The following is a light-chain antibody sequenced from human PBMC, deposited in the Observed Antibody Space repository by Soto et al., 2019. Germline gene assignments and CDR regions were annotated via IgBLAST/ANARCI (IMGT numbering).Light chain of an antibody. CDR2: GIS. CDR3: QQYGGMWT. J-gene: IGKJ1*01. V-gene: IGKV3-20*01. CDR1: HTISSSY. Sequence: EIVLTQSPGTLSLSPGERATLSCRASHTISSSYLAWYQQKPGQAPRLLMYGISRRATGIPDRFSGSGSGTDFTLTITRLEPEDFAVYYCQQYGGMWTFGQGTKVDIK.